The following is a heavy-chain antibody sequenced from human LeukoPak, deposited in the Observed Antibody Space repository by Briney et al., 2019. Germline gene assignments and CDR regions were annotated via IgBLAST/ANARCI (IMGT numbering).Heavy chain of an antibody. Sequence: PVKVSCKATGGTFNSYGVSWVRQAPGQGLEWMGGIIPIFGTSTYAQKFQGRVTITADESTSTAYMELSSLRSEDTAVYYCARSNYYGSGTPDYYYGMDVWGIGTTVTVSS. CDR3: ARSNYYGSGTPDYYYGMDV. J-gene: IGHJ6*04. CDR1: GGTFNSYG. CDR2: IIPIFGTS. V-gene: IGHV1-69*13. D-gene: IGHD3-10*01.